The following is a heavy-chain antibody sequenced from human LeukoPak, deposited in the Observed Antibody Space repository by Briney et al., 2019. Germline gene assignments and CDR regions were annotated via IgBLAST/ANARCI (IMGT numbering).Heavy chain of an antibody. J-gene: IGHJ4*02. V-gene: IGHV1-2*02. D-gene: IGHD3-22*01. CDR1: GYTFTGYY. CDR3: ARGYYYDSSGFHSGGEFDY. CDR2: INPNSGGT. Sequence: ASVKVSCKASGYTFTGYYMHWVRQAPGQGLEWMGWINPNSGGTNYAQKVQGRVTMTTDTSTSTAYMELRSLRSDDTAVYYCARGYYYDSSGFHSGGEFDYWGQGTLVTVSS.